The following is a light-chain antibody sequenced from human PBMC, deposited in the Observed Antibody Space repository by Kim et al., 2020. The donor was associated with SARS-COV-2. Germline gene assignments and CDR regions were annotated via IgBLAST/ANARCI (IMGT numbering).Light chain of an antibody. J-gene: IGKJ4*01. Sequence: DIQMTQSPSSLSASVGHRVTITCQASQDIRNYLNWYQQKPGKAPKLLIYDASNLETGVPSRFSGSGSGTDFTFTISSLQPEDIATYYCQQYDNLPLTFGGGTKLEI. CDR3: QQYDNLPLT. CDR1: QDIRNY. V-gene: IGKV1-33*01. CDR2: DAS.